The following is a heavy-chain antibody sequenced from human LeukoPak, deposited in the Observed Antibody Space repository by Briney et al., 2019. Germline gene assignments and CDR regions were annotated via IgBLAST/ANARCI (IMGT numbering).Heavy chain of an antibody. J-gene: IGHJ4*02. V-gene: IGHV3-23*01. D-gene: IGHD1-26*01. Sequence: GGSMRLSCAASGFTFSSYAMSWVRQAPGKGLEWVSAISGSGGSTYYAASVEGRFTISRDNSKNTLYLQMNSLKAEDTAVYHAVVGATTGYWGQGTLVTVSS. CDR1: GFTFSSYA. CDR2: ISGSGGST. CDR3: VVGATTGY.